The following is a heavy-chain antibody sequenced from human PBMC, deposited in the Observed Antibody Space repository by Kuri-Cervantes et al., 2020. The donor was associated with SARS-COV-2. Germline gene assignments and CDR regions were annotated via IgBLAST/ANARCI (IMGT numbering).Heavy chain of an antibody. CDR3: ARDCSGTDCYVIVYGLSD. CDR1: GYTFTGYY. V-gene: IGHV1-2*02. J-gene: IGHJ4*02. D-gene: IGHD2-2*01. Sequence: ASVKVSCKASGYTFTGYYMHWVRQAPGQGLEWMGWINPNSGGTNYAQKFQGRVTMTRDTSISTAYMELSSLRSDDTAVYYCARDCSGTDCYVIVYGLSDWGQGTLVTDSS. CDR2: INPNSGGT.